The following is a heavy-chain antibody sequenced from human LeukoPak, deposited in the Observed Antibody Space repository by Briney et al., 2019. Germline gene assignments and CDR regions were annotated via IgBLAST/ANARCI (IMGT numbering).Heavy chain of an antibody. CDR3: AREQWLVSYYYGMDV. CDR1: GFTFSSYA. V-gene: IGHV3-30-3*01. D-gene: IGHD6-19*01. CDR2: ISYDGSNK. J-gene: IGHJ6*02. Sequence: GGSLRLSRAASGFTFSSYAMHWVRQAPGKGLEWVAVISYDGSNKYYADSVKGRFTISRDNSKNTLYLQMSSLRPEDTAVYYCAREQWLVSYYYGMDVWGQGTTVTVSS.